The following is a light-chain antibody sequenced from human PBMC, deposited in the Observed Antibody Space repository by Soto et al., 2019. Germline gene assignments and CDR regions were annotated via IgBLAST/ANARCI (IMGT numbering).Light chain of an antibody. V-gene: IGKV1-27*01. Sequence: DIQMTQSPSSLSASVGDRITITCRASQGIYNFLAWYQQTPGKVPTLLIYAASTLRSGVPSRFSGSGSGTDFKLTISSLQPEDVATDYCQKYNTAPLTVGGGTKVEIK. CDR1: QGIYNF. CDR2: AAS. J-gene: IGKJ4*01. CDR3: QKYNTAPLT.